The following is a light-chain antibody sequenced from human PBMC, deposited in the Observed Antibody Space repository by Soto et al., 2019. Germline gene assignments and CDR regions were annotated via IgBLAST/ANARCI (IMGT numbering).Light chain of an antibody. J-gene: IGLJ1*01. Sequence: QAAGTQPRWATGSTGQSVTISCTGTSSDVGGYKYVSWYQQYPGKAPKLMIYAVSKRPSGVPDRFSGSKSGNTASLTVSGLQAEDEAGYYCSSYAGSNNYVFGTGTKVTVL. V-gene: IGLV2-8*01. CDR1: SSDVGGYKY. CDR3: SSYAGSNNYV. CDR2: AVS.